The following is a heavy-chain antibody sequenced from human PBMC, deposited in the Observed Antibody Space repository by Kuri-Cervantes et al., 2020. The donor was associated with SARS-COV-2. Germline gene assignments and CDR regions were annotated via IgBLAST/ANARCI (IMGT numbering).Heavy chain of an antibody. CDR2: IYYSGST. J-gene: IGHJ6*03. CDR3: AREGSDIVVVPAAIRVYYYMDA. Sequence: SETLSLTCTVSGGSISSSSYYWGWIRQPPGKGLEWIGSIYYSGSTYYNPSLKSRVTISVDTSKNQFSLKLSSVTAADTAVYYCAREGSDIVVVPAAIRVYYYMDAWGKGTTVTVSS. CDR1: GGSISSSSYY. D-gene: IGHD2-2*01. V-gene: IGHV4-39*01.